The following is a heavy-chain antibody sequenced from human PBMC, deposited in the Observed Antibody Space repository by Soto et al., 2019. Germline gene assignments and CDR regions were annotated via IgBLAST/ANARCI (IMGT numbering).Heavy chain of an antibody. Sequence: QVQLVQSGAEVKKPGSSVKVSCKASGGTFSRYSITWVRQAPGHGLEWIGRIIPIFGIASYAQKFQGRVTITADDSTSTASMELSSLRSDDTAVYYCAREDRDRETGLVPAAIHGMDVWGQGTTVTVSS. V-gene: IGHV1-69*08. J-gene: IGHJ6*02. CDR1: GGTFSRYS. CDR2: IIPIFGIA. CDR3: AREDRDRETGLVPAAIHGMDV. D-gene: IGHD2-2*01.